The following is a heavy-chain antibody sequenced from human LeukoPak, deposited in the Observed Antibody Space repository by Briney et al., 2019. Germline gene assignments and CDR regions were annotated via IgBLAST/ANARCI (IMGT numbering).Heavy chain of an antibody. Sequence: RASVKVSCKASGYTFTSYAMHWVRQAPGQRLEWMGWINAGNGNTKYSQKFQGRVTITRDISASTAYMELSGLRSEDTAVYYCAKVTTRFANAFDIWGQGTMVTVSS. CDR3: AKVTTRFANAFDI. CDR1: GYTFTSYA. D-gene: IGHD4-17*01. V-gene: IGHV1-3*01. J-gene: IGHJ3*02. CDR2: INAGNGNT.